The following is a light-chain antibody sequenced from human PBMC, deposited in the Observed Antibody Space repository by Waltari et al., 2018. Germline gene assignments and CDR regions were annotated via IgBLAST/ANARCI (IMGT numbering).Light chain of an antibody. Sequence: DVVMTQSPLSLPVTLGQPASISCSPSQSLAHSDGNTYLSWFQQRPGQSPRRLIYKFSNRDSGVPDRFSGSGSGTDFTLKISRVEAEDVGIYYCFQATRWPWTFGQGTKVEIK. J-gene: IGKJ1*01. CDR1: QSLAHSDGNTY. CDR2: KFS. V-gene: IGKV2-30*02. CDR3: FQATRWPWT.